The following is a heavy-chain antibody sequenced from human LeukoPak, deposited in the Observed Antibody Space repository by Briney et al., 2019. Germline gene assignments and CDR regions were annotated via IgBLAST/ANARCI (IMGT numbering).Heavy chain of an antibody. V-gene: IGHV1-2*02. CDR3: ARGARYFDWLLPDDY. Sequence: GASVKVSCKASGYTLTGYYMHWVRQAPGQRLEWMGWINPNSCGTKYTQKFPGRVTMTRDTSISTAYMELSRLRSDDTAVYYGARGARYFDWLLPDDYWGQGTLVTVSS. CDR2: INPNSCGT. CDR1: GYTLTGYY. D-gene: IGHD3-9*01. J-gene: IGHJ4*02.